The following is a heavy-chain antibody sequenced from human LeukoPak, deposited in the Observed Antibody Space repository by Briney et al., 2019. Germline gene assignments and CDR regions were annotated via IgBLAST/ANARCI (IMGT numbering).Heavy chain of an antibody. V-gene: IGHV4-30-4*08. Sequence: SETLSLTCAVSGGSISSGGYYWSWIRQPPGKGLEWIGYIYYSGSTYYNPSLKSRVTISVDTSKNQFSLRLSSVTAADTAVYYCARDKYPDYWGQGTLVTVSS. J-gene: IGHJ4*02. D-gene: IGHD2-2*02. CDR1: GGSISSGGYY. CDR2: IYYSGST. CDR3: ARDKYPDY.